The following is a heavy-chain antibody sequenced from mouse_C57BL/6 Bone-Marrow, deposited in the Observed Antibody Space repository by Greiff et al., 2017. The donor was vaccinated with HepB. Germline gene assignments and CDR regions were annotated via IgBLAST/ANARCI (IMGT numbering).Heavy chain of an antibody. CDR1: GYSFTDYE. V-gene: IGHV1-15*01. CDR2: IDPETGGT. Sequence: QVQLQQSGPELVRPGASVTLSCKASGYSFTDYEMHWVKQTPVHGLEWIGAIDPETGGTAYNQKFKGKAILTADKSSSTAYMELRSLTSEDSAVYYGVYRDDERVAMDYWGEGTPVTVSS. D-gene: IGHD2-3*01. CDR3: VYRDDERVAMDY. J-gene: IGHJ4*01.